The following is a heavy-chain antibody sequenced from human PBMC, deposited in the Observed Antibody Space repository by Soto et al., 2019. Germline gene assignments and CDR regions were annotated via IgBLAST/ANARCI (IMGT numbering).Heavy chain of an antibody. CDR1: GDSVSTNSGA. CDR2: TFYRSRWYS. D-gene: IGHD3-9*01. Sequence: SQTLSLTCAISGDSVSTNSGAWNWIRQSPSRGLEWLGRTFYRSRWYSDYADSVKGRININSDTSKNQFSLQLSSVTPENTEVYYCASAGSTMYRLHPHFDYWDPGTLLTVFS. CDR3: ASAGSTMYRLHPHFDY. V-gene: IGHV6-1*01. J-gene: IGHJ4*02.